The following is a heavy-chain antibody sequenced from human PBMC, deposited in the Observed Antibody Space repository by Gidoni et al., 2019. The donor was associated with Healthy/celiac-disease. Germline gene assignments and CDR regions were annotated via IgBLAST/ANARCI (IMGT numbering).Heavy chain of an antibody. J-gene: IGHJ3*02. Sequence: QVQLVESGGGVVQPGRSLRLSCAASGFTFSSYGMHWVRQAPGKGLEWLAVIWYDGSNKYYADSVKGRFTISRDNSKNTLYLQMNSLRAEDTAVYYCAREAPYSSGWSDAFDIWGQGTMVTVSS. CDR3: AREAPYSSGWSDAFDI. CDR1: GFTFSSYG. V-gene: IGHV3-33*01. D-gene: IGHD6-19*01. CDR2: IWYDGSNK.